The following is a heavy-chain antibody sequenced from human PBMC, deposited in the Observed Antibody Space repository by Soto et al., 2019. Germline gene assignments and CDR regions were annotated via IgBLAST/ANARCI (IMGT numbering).Heavy chain of an antibody. D-gene: IGHD4-17*01. CDR1: GFTFSTYA. Sequence: GGSLRLSCAASGFTFSTYAMSWVRQAPGKGLEWVSAISAGGGSTYYADSVNGRFTISRDNSINMLYLQMNSLRTEDTAVYYCAHPRGYGVFDAYDFWGQGAMVTVSS. CDR2: ISAGGGST. V-gene: IGHV3-23*01. CDR3: AHPRGYGVFDAYDF. J-gene: IGHJ3*01.